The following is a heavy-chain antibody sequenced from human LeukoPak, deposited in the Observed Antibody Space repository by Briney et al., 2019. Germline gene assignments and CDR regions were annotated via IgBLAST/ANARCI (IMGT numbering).Heavy chain of an antibody. V-gene: IGHV1-69*05. D-gene: IGHD6-19*01. Sequence: EASVKVSCKASGGTSSSYAISWVRQAPGQGLEWMGRIIPIFGTANYAQKFQGRVTITTDESTSTAYMELSSLRSEDTAVYYCAREYSSGEFDYWGQGTLVTVSS. CDR2: IIPIFGTA. CDR1: GGTSSSYA. J-gene: IGHJ4*02. CDR3: AREYSSGEFDY.